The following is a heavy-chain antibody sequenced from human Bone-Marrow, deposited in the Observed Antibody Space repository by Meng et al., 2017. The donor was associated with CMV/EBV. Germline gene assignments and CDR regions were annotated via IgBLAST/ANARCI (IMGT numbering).Heavy chain of an antibody. CDR2: ISWDGGST. Sequence: GESLKIYCAGSGFTFDDYAMHWVRQAPGKGLEWVSLISWDGGSTYYADSVKGRFTISRDNSKNSLYLQMNSLRAEDTALYYCAKGGDSSLYFDYWGQGTLVTVSS. V-gene: IGHV3-43D*03. D-gene: IGHD6-6*01. J-gene: IGHJ4*02. CDR3: AKGGDSSLYFDY. CDR1: GFTFDDYA.